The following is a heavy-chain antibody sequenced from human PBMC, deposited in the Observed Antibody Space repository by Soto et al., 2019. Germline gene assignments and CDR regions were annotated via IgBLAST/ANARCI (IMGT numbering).Heavy chain of an antibody. CDR3: ARAPWGYSYGYFDY. J-gene: IGHJ4*02. CDR2: IYYGGNT. Sequence: TSTVSDGTIRGRGYFWSWISQHPGKGLEYIAYIYYGGNTYYNPSLQSRVTISVDTSKNQFSLKLTSVTAADTAVYYCARAPWGYSYGYFDYWGQGTLVTVSS. D-gene: IGHD5-18*01. CDR1: DGTIRGRGYF. V-gene: IGHV4-31*03.